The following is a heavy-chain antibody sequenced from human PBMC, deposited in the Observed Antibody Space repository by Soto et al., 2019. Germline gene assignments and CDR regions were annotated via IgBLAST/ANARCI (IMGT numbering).Heavy chain of an antibody. D-gene: IGHD3-3*01. CDR1: GYTFTGYY. V-gene: IGHV1-2*04. J-gene: IGHJ6*02. CDR3: AKDITRFLEWLPPAGMDV. Sequence: ASVKVSCKASGYTFTGYYMHWVRKAPGQGLEWMGWINPNSGGTNYAQKFQGWVTMTRDTSISTAYMELSRLRSEDTALYYCAKDITRFLEWLPPAGMDVWGQGTTVTVSS. CDR2: INPNSGGT.